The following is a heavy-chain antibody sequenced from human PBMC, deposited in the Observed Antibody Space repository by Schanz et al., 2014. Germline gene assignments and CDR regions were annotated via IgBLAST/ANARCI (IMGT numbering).Heavy chain of an antibody. Sequence: QVQLVQSGAEVKKPGASVKVSCKASGYTFTTYYIHWVRQAPGQGLEWMGWISAYNGHTTYAQKFRGRVTMTRDTSTSTVYMELSSLRSDDTAMYYCVTEKRMESGTWAKAFDIWGQGTWVTVSS. CDR2: ISAYNGHT. CDR3: VTEKRMESGTWAKAFDI. D-gene: IGHD3-3*01. J-gene: IGHJ3*02. CDR1: GYTFTTYY. V-gene: IGHV1-2*02.